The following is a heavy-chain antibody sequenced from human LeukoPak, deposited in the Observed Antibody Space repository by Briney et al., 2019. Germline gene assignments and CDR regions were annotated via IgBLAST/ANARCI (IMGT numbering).Heavy chain of an antibody. CDR2: ISGSGGST. CDR3: AKESYYYDSSGYYPFGY. J-gene: IGHJ4*02. D-gene: IGHD3-22*01. CDR1: GFTFSSYA. Sequence: GGSLRLSCAASGFTFSSYAMSWVRQAPEKGLEWVSAISGSGGSTYYADSVKGRFNISRDNSKNTLYLQMNSLRAEDTAVYYCAKESYYYDSSGYYPFGYWGQGTLVTVSS. V-gene: IGHV3-23*01.